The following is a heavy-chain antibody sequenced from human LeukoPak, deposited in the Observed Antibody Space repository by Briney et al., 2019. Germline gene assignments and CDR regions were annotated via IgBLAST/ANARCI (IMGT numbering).Heavy chain of an antibody. D-gene: IGHD2-15*01. CDR1: GYTFTGYY. Sequence: ASVKVSCKASGYTFTGYYMHWVRQAPGQGLEWMGWINPNSGGTNYAQKFQGRVTMTRDTSISTAYMELSRLRSDDTAVYYCARARTYRSGGSCYLLDPWGQGTLVTVSS. CDR3: ARARTYRSGGSCYLLDP. V-gene: IGHV1-2*02. CDR2: INPNSGGT. J-gene: IGHJ5*02.